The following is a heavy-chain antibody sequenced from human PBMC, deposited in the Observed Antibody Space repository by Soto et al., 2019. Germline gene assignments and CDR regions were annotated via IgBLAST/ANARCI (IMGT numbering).Heavy chain of an antibody. CDR1: GFTFSSYW. CDR3: ARDRWYTAMVRYYYYGMDV. Sequence: GGSLRLSCAASGFTFSSYWMSWVRQAPGKGLEWVANINQDGSEKYYLDSVKGRFTISRDNAKNSLYLQMNSLRAEDTAVYYCARDRWYTAMVRYYYYGMDVWGQGTTVTVSS. CDR2: INQDGSEK. V-gene: IGHV3-7*01. D-gene: IGHD5-18*01. J-gene: IGHJ6*02.